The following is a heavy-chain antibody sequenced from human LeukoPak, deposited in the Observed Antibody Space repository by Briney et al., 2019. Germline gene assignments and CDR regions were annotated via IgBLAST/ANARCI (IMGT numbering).Heavy chain of an antibody. CDR3: ARRSALRYFDWPLRNWYFDL. CDR1: GGSISSSSYY. V-gene: IGHV4-39*07. Sequence: SETLSLTCTVSGGSISSSSYYWGWIRQPPGKGLEWIGSIYYSGSTYYNPSLKSRVTISVDTSKNQFSLKLSSVTAADTAVYYCARRSALRYFDWPLRNWYFDLWGRGTLVTVSS. CDR2: IYYSGST. D-gene: IGHD3-9*01. J-gene: IGHJ2*01.